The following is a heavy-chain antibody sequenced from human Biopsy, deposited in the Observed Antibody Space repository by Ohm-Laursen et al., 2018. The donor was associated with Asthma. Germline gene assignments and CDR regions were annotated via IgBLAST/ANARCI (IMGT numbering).Heavy chain of an antibody. V-gene: IGHV1-69*01. Sequence: SSVKVSCKAPGGTFSNFDISWVRQAPGQGLEWLGGIMTVFGTTNYAQKFQGRVTITADESTSTAYMEVTSLRSEDTAIYYRARCQVGYSSGWSLLLKKIYYSGMDVWGQGTAVTVSS. CDR3: ARCQVGYSSGWSLLLKKIYYSGMDV. D-gene: IGHD6-19*01. J-gene: IGHJ6*02. CDR2: IMTVFGTT. CDR1: GGTFSNFD.